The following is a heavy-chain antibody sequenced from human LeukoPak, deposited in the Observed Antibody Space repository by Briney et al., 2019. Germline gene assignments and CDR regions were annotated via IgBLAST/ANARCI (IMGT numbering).Heavy chain of an antibody. J-gene: IGHJ3*02. V-gene: IGHV4-31*11. CDR1: GGSFSGYY. D-gene: IGHD3-22*01. CDR2: IYYSGST. Sequence: PSETLSLTCAVYGGSFSGYYWSWIRQHPGKGLEWIGYIYYSGSTYYNPSLKSRVTISVDTSKNQFSLKLSSVTAADTAVYYCARGTLRDFLGRTMIVVVTDAFDIWGQGTMVTVSS. CDR3: ARGTLRDFLGRTMIVVVTDAFDI.